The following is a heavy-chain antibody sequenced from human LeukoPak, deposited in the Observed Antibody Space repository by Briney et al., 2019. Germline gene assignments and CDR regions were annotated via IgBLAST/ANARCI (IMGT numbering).Heavy chain of an antibody. CDR3: ARGGGPMTTVIFDY. J-gene: IGHJ4*02. CDR1: GGSFSGYY. Sequence: SETLSLTCAVYGGSFSGYYWSWIRQPPGKGLEWIGEINHSGSTNYNPSLKSRVTISVDTSKNQFSLKLSAVTAADTAVYYCARGGGPMTTVIFDYWGQGTLVTVSS. CDR2: INHSGST. D-gene: IGHD4-17*01. V-gene: IGHV4-34*01.